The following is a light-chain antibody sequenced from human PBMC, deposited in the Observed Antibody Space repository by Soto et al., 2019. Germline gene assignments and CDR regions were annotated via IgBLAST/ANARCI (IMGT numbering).Light chain of an antibody. CDR3: LSYDSSLSGYV. V-gene: IGLV1-40*01. J-gene: IGLJ1*01. Sequence: QSVLTQPPSVSEAPGQRVTISCTGSSSNIGAGYEAHWYQQVPGTAPKLLIYENNNRPSGVPDLFSGSKSGTSASLAITGLQEEEEAEYDCLSYDSSLSGYVFGTGTKVTV. CDR2: ENN. CDR1: SSNIGAGYE.